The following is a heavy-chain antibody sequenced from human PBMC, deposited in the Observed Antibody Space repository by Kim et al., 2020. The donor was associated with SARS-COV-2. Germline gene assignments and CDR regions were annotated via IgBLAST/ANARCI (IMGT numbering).Heavy chain of an antibody. CDR3: ARASIHSYVYAMDV. V-gene: IGHV4-39*01. Sequence: DPSLQSRVTISVDTSKNQFSLELSYGSAADTAMYYCARASIHSYVYAMDVWGQGTAVTVSS. J-gene: IGHJ6*02. D-gene: IGHD6-6*01.